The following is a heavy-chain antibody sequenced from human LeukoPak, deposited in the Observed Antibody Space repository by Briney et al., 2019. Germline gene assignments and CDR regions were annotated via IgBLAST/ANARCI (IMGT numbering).Heavy chain of an antibody. V-gene: IGHV4-39*01. CDR2: IYYSGST. J-gene: IGHJ4*02. CDR3: ARRSYDGSGYYYVDY. D-gene: IGHD3-22*01. Sequence: SETLSLTCTVSGGSIGSSSYYWGWIRQPPGKGLEWIGSIYYSGSTYYNPSLKSRVTISVDTPKNQFSLKLSSVTAADTAVYYCARRSYDGSGYYYVDYWGQGTLVTVSS. CDR1: GGSIGSSSYY.